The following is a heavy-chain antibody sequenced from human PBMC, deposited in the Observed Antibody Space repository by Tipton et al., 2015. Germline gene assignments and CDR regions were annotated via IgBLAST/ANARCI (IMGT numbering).Heavy chain of an antibody. V-gene: IGHV3-9*01. Sequence: SLRLSCAASGISFDDKAMHWVRQAPGKGLEWVSGFDWRSDRRDYADSVRGRFTISRDNAKNSLYLQMNSLRPEDTALYYCTKDISPGGADVWGQGTTVTVSS. CDR1: GISFDDKA. CDR3: TKDISPGGADV. J-gene: IGHJ6*02. D-gene: IGHD3-10*01. CDR2: FDWRSDRR.